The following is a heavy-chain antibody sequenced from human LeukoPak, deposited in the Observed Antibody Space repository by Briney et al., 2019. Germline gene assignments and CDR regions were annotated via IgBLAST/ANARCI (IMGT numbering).Heavy chain of an antibody. CDR2: ISAYNGNT. J-gene: IGHJ5*02. D-gene: IGHD2-2*01. CDR1: GYTFTSYG. CDR3: ARAGYCSSTSCYPNWFDP. Sequence: ASVKVSCKASGYTFTSYGISWVRQAPGQGLEWMGWISAYNGNTNYAQKLQGRVTMTTDTSTSKAYMELRSLRSDDTAVYYCARAGYCSSTSCYPNWFDPWGQGTLVTVSS. V-gene: IGHV1-18*01.